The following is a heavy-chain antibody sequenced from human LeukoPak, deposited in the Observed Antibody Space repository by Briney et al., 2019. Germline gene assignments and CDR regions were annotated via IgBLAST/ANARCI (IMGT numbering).Heavy chain of an antibody. D-gene: IGHD3/OR15-3a*01. CDR2: IYYTGST. CDR3: ARLDWSNWCFDL. Sequence: PSETLSLTCAVSGGSISSGIYYWGWIRQPPGKGLEWIGSIYYTGSTYYNPSLKSRVTISVDTSKNQFSLNLSSVTAADTAVYYCARLDWSNWCFDLWGRGTLVIVSS. CDR1: GGSISSGIYY. J-gene: IGHJ2*01. V-gene: IGHV4-39*01.